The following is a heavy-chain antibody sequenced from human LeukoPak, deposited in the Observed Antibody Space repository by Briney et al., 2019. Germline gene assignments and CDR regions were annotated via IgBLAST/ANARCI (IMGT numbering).Heavy chain of an antibody. CDR3: AKDTSGSYDD. Sequence: PGGSLRLSCAASGFTFSNFARSWVRQAPGKGLEWVSTIRGSGGYTYYADSVKGGFATSRDNSKATLYLQMNSLRAEDTAIYYCAKDTSGSYDDWGQGTLVTVSS. CDR2: IRGSGGYT. D-gene: IGHD1-26*01. J-gene: IGHJ4*02. CDR1: GFTFSNFA. V-gene: IGHV3-23*01.